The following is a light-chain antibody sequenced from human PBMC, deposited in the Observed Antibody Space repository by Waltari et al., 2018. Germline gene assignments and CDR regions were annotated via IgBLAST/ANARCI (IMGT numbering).Light chain of an antibody. CDR2: NVN. J-gene: IGLJ3*02. CDR3: AVWDDSLGGV. V-gene: IGLV1-44*01. CDR1: NSNIGGNS. Sequence: QSVLTQPPSVSGTPGQRVTISCSGSNSNIGGNSVNWYQQLPGTAPKLLIYNVNQGPSGVPARFPASKSGTSASRAITGLQSEDEADYYCAVWDDSLGGVFGGGTKLTVL.